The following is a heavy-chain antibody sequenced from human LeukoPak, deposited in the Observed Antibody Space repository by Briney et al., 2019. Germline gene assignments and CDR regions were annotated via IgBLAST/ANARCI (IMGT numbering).Heavy chain of an antibody. V-gene: IGHV1-18*01. Sequence: ASVKVSCKASGYSFTSYGISWVRQAPGQGLEWMGWISAYNGNTNYAQKLQGRVTMTTDTSTSTAYMELRSLRSDDTAVYYCAREHPYRLLEMATINAFDIWGQGTMVTVSS. CDR2: ISAYNGNT. J-gene: IGHJ3*02. CDR1: GYSFTSYG. D-gene: IGHD5-24*01. CDR3: AREHPYRLLEMATINAFDI.